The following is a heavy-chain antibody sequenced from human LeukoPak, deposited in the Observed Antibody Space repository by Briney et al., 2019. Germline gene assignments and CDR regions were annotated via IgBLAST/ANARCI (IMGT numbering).Heavy chain of an antibody. CDR3: ARVVRYSSGPLTDLFPYSFDY. CDR2: ISAYNGNT. Sequence: GASVKVSCKASGYSFSNYGINWVRQAPGQGLQWMGWISAYNGNTNYAQKLQGRVTMTTDTSTSTAYMELRSLRSEDTAVYYCARVVRYSSGPLTDLFPYSFDYWGQGTLVTVSS. D-gene: IGHD6-19*01. CDR1: GYSFSNYG. V-gene: IGHV1-18*01. J-gene: IGHJ4*02.